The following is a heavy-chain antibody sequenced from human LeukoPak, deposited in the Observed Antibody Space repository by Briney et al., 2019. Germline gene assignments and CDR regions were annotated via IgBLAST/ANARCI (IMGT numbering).Heavy chain of an antibody. J-gene: IGHJ6*02. V-gene: IGHV4-31*02. D-gene: IGHD4-17*01. CDR2: IYYSGST. Sequence: SETLSLTCSVSGGFISDISSYWGWVRQPPGKGLEWIGYIYYSGSTYYNPSLKSRVTISVDTSKNQFSLKLSSVTAADTAVYYCARELADGDYDYYYYGMDVWGQGTTVTVSS. CDR3: ARELADGDYDYYYYGMDV. CDR1: GGFISDISSY.